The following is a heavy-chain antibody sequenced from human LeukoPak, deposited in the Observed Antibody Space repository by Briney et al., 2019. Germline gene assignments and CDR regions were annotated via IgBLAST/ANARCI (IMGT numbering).Heavy chain of an antibody. V-gene: IGHV4-4*07. CDR2: IYSSGNT. CDR1: GGSINSYY. J-gene: IGHJ3*02. D-gene: IGHD6-19*01. CDR3: ARDVGAHSSGWYSVAFDI. Sequence: PSETLSLTCTVSGGSINSYYWSWIRQPAGKGLEWIGRIYSSGNTNYNPSLKSRVTMSVDTSKNQFPLELSSVTAADTAVYYCARDVGAHSSGWYSVAFDIWGQGTMVTVSS.